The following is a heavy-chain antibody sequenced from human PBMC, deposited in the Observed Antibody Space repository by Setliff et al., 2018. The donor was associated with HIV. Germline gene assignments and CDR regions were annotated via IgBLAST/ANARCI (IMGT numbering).Heavy chain of an antibody. J-gene: IGHJ4*01. CDR2: IHFSGST. Sequence: KPSETLSLTCTVSGASNTTSSYYWGWIRQPPGKGLEWIGNIHFSGSTYYNPSLKSRVIISVDRPQNQFSLTLISVTAADTAVYYCARPTLGIEGGSMFDYGGQGILVTVSS. D-gene: IGHD7-27*01. V-gene: IGHV4-39*01. CDR1: GASNTTSSYY. CDR3: ARPTLGIEGGSMFDY.